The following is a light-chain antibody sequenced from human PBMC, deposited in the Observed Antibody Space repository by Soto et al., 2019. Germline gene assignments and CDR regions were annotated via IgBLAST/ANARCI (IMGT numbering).Light chain of an antibody. V-gene: IGKV3-20*01. CDR3: QQYGSSPTWT. J-gene: IGKJ1*01. CDR2: GAS. CDR1: QSVRTN. Sequence: EVVVTQSPATLSVSLGGRATLSCRASQSVRTNLAWYQQKPGQAPRLLIYGASSRATGIPDRFSGSGSGTDFTLTISRLEPEDFAVYYCQQYGSSPTWTFGQGTKVEIK.